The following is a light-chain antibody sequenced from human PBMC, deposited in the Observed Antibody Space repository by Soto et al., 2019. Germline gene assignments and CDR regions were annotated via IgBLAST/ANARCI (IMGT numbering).Light chain of an antibody. Sequence: ILLPHSPDSLSGSLGDVATIHSSSSHSVLFSTNNKNYLAGYQQKPRQPPKLLLYWASTRESGVTDRFSGSGSGTDFALTISSLQAEDVAVYYCQQYYSSPTWTFGQGTKVDIK. CDR1: HSVLFSTNNKNY. CDR3: QQYYSSPTWT. CDR2: WAS. J-gene: IGKJ1*01. V-gene: IGKV4-1*01.